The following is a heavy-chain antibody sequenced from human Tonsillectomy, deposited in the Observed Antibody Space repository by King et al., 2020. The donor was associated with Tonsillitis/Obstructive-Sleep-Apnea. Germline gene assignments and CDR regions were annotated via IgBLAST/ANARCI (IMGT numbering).Heavy chain of an antibody. J-gene: IGHJ4*02. D-gene: IGHD2-21*01. CDR2: ISSSSSYI. Sequence: EVQLVESGGGLVKPGGSLRLSCAASGFTFSSYSMNWVRQAPGKGLEWVSSISSSSSYIYYADSVKGRFTISRDNAKNSLYLQMNSLGAEDTAVYYCAAPYPCGGDCYLDYWGQGTLVTVSS. CDR3: AAPYPCGGDCYLDY. CDR1: GFTFSSYS. V-gene: IGHV3-21*01.